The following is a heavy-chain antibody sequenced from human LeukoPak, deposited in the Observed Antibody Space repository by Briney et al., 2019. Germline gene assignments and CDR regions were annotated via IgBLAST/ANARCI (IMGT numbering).Heavy chain of an antibody. V-gene: IGHV4-39*01. CDR1: GGSFSSYY. D-gene: IGHD3-10*01. CDR2: IYYSGST. Sequence: SETLSLTCAVYGGSFSSYYWGWIRQPPGEGREWMGSIYYSGSTYYNPSLKSRVAISVDTSKNQFSLKLSSVTAAHTAVYYCARQWLLWFGGSSRGTFAPPDYWGQGTLVTVSS. CDR3: ARQWLLWFGGSSRGTFAPPDY. J-gene: IGHJ4*02.